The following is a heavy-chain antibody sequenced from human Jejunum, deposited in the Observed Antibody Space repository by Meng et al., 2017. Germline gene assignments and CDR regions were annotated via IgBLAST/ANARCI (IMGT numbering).Heavy chain of an antibody. Sequence: QVQLQESGPGLGKPSQTLSLTCTVSGASISGADYYWRWIRQPPGKGLEWIGYIYYSGATYSNPSLKSRATISIDTSKNQFPLRLTSVTAADTAVYYCVREKRRTYYFDYWGQGTLVTVSS. CDR3: VREKRRTYYFDY. D-gene: IGHD3-16*01. CDR1: GASISGADYY. J-gene: IGHJ4*02. CDR2: IYYSGAT. V-gene: IGHV4-30-4*01.